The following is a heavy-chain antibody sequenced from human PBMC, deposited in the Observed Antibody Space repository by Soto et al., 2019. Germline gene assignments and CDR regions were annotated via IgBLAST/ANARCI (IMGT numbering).Heavy chain of an antibody. D-gene: IGHD6-19*01. CDR2: IYWDDDK. CDR1: GFSFSTTGVG. CDR3: AHRQAQGIGLAGTFDS. J-gene: IGHJ4*02. V-gene: IGHV2-5*02. Sequence: QITLKESGPTLVKPTQTLTLTCTFSGFSFSTTGVGVGWIRQPPGEALEWLALIYWDDDKRYSPSLKSRLTITKDTSKNQVVLTMTNRDPVDTATYSCAHRQAQGIGLAGTFDSGGQGTLVTVSS.